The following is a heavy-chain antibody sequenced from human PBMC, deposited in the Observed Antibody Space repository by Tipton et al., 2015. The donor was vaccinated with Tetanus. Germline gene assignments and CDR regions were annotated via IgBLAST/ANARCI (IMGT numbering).Heavy chain of an antibody. CDR2: IYYSGVT. CDR1: GGSISSYY. CDR3: ARQITAADAFDT. V-gene: IGHV4-59*08. Sequence: TLSLTCTVSGGSISSYYWSWIRQPPGKGLEWIGYIYYSGVTNYNPSLKSRVTILVDTSKNQFSLKLSSVTAAGTAVYYCARQITAADAFDTWGQGTMVTVSS. D-gene: IGHD3-16*01. J-gene: IGHJ3*02.